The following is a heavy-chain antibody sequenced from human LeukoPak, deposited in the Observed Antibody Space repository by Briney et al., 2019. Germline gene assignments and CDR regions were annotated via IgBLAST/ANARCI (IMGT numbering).Heavy chain of an antibody. D-gene: IGHD1-26*01. J-gene: IGHJ4*02. Sequence: GGSLRLSCAASGFTVSSNYMSWVRQAPGKGLEWVSVIYSGGSTYYADSVKGRFTISRDNSKNTLYLQMKSLKTEDTAVYYCAKDNGGGYSGLDFWGQGALVTVSS. CDR3: AKDNGGGYSGLDF. CDR1: GFTVSSNY. CDR2: IYSGGST. V-gene: IGHV3-53*05.